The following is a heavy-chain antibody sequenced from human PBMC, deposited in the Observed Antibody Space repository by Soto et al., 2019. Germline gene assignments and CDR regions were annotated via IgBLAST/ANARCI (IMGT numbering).Heavy chain of an antibody. CDR3: ARGIVPAAIAGRLYYGMDV. Sequence: QVQLVESGGGVVQPGRSLRLSCAASGFTFSSYGMHWVRQAPGKGLEWVAVIWYDGSNKYYADSVKGRFTISRDNSKNTLYLQMNSLRAEDTAVYYCARGIVPAAIAGRLYYGMDVWGQGTTVTVSS. V-gene: IGHV3-33*01. CDR2: IWYDGSNK. CDR1: GFTFSSYG. J-gene: IGHJ6*02. D-gene: IGHD2-2*01.